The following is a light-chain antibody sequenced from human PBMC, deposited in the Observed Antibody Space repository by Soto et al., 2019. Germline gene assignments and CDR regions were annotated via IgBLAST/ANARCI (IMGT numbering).Light chain of an antibody. J-gene: IGKJ1*01. Sequence: LQITQSPSTLSASVGDRVTITCRASQSISSWLAWYQQKPGKAPKLLIYDASSLESGVPSRFSGSGSGTEFTLTISSLQPDDFATYYCQQYNSYWTFGQGTK. CDR3: QQYNSYWT. V-gene: IGKV1-5*01. CDR1: QSISSW. CDR2: DAS.